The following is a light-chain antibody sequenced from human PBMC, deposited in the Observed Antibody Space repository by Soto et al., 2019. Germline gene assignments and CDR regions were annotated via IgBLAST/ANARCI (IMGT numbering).Light chain of an antibody. J-gene: IGKJ3*01. Sequence: EIVLAQSPGTLSLSPGERATLSCRASQRVSSGYLAWYQQKPGQAPRLLIYGASSRATGIPDRFSGSGSGTDFTLTISRLEPEDFAMYYCQQYHSSPLTFGPGTKVDIK. CDR2: GAS. CDR3: QQYHSSPLT. V-gene: IGKV3-20*01. CDR1: QRVSSGY.